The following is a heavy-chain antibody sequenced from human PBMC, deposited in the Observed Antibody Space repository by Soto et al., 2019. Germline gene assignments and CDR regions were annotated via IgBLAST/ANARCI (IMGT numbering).Heavy chain of an antibody. Sequence: GGSLRLSCAASGFTFSSYSMNWVRQAPGKGLEWVSSISSSSSYIYYADSVKGRFTISRDNAKNSLYLQMNSLRAEDTAVYYCARDFCSGGSCFDAFDIWGQRTMVTVSS. V-gene: IGHV3-21*01. J-gene: IGHJ3*02. D-gene: IGHD2-15*01. CDR1: GFTFSSYS. CDR2: ISSSSSYI. CDR3: ARDFCSGGSCFDAFDI.